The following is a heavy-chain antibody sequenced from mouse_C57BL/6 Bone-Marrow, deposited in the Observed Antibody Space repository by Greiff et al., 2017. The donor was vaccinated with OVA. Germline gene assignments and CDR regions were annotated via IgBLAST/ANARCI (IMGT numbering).Heavy chain of an antibody. CDR3: ARRDTTVVAHWYFDV. V-gene: IGHV1-26*01. CDR2: INPNNGGT. D-gene: IGHD1-1*01. Sequence: EVQLQQSGPELVKPGASVKISCKASGYTFTDYYMNWVKQSHGKSLEWIGDINPNNGGTSYNQKFKGKATLTVDKSSSTAYMELRSLTSEDSAVYYCARRDTTVVAHWYFDVWGTGTTVTVSS. CDR1: GYTFTDYY. J-gene: IGHJ1*03.